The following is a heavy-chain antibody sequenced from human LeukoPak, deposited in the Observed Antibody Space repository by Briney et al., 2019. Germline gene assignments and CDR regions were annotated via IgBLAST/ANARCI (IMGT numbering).Heavy chain of an antibody. D-gene: IGHD5-24*01. J-gene: IGHJ4*02. CDR1: GFTFRSYA. CDR3: AKGGRDVATTYFDY. CDR2: ISGTGGGT. Sequence: PGGSLSLSCAASGFTFRSYAMSWVRQVPGKGLEWVSGISGTGGGTYYADSVKGRFTISRDNSKNTLYLQMDNLRAEDTAVYYCAKGGRDVATTYFDYWGQGTLVTVSS. V-gene: IGHV3-23*01.